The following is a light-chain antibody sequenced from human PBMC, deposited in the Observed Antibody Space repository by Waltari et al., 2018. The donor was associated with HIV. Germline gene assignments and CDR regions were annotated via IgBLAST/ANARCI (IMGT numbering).Light chain of an antibody. Sequence: QSVLTQPPSASGTPGQRVTIPCSGSSSNIGSDTVHWYQQLPGTAPKLLIYSNNQRPSGVPDRFSGSKSGTSASLAISGLQSEDEADYYCAAWDDSLNVVFGGGTKLTVL. CDR3: AAWDDSLNVV. CDR1: SSNIGSDT. V-gene: IGLV1-44*01. CDR2: SNN. J-gene: IGLJ2*01.